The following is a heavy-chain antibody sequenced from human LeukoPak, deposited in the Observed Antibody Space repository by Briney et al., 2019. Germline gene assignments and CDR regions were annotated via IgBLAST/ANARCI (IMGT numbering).Heavy chain of an antibody. Sequence: PGGSLRLSCAASGFTFSSYGMHWVRQAPGKGLEWVAVISYDGSNKYYVDSVKGRFTISRDNSKNTLYLQMNSLRAEDTAVYYCAKDLGSHLDYWGQGTLVTVSS. CDR1: GFTFSSYG. CDR2: ISYDGSNK. CDR3: AKDLGSHLDY. J-gene: IGHJ4*02. V-gene: IGHV3-30*18. D-gene: IGHD2-15*01.